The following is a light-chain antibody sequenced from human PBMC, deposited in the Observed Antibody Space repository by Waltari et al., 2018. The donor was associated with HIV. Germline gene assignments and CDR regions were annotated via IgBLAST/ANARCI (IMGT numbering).Light chain of an antibody. V-gene: IGKV1-39*01. CDR2: AAY. J-gene: IGKJ1*01. CDR3: QQSYNTPWT. CDR1: QSISNY. Sequence: DIQMTQSPSSLSASVGDRVTIPCRASQSISNYLNWYQHKVGKVPKLLISAAYFLQSGVPSRFGGSGSGTDFTLTISSLQPEDFATYSCQQSYNTPWTFGQGTKVEI.